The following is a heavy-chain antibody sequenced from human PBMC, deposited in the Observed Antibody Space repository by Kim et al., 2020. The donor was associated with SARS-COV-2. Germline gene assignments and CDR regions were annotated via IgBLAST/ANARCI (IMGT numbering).Heavy chain of an antibody. J-gene: IGHJ4*03. D-gene: IGHD2-15*01. CDR2: ISSNGGST. Sequence: GGSLRLSCAASGFTFSSYAMHWVRQAPGKGLEYVSAISSNGGSTYYADSVKGRFTISRDNSKNTLYLQMSSLRAEDTAVYYCAKGGSYVRVHYSYLDYWGQGTPVTVSS. CDR1: GFTFSSYA. CDR3: AKGGSYVRVHYSYLDY. V-gene: IGHV3-64D*06.